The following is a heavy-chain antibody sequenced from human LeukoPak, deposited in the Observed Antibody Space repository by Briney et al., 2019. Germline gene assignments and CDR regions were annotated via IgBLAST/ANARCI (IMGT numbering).Heavy chain of an antibody. Sequence: GGSLRLSCAASGFTVSSNYMSWVRQAPGKGLEWVSVIYSGGTTYYADSVKGRFTISRDNSKKTLYLQMNSLRAEDTAVYYCARETGDDASDIWGQGTMVTVSS. CDR3: ARETGDDASDI. CDR1: GFTVSSNY. J-gene: IGHJ3*02. CDR2: IYSGGTT. V-gene: IGHV3-66*01. D-gene: IGHD7-27*01.